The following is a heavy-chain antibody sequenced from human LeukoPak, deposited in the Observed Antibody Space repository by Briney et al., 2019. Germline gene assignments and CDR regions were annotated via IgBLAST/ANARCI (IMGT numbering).Heavy chain of an antibody. J-gene: IGHJ6*03. D-gene: IGHD1-26*01. Sequence: GGSLRLSCAASGFTFSSYWMHWVRQAPGKGLVWVSRINSDGSSTSYADSVKGRFTISRDNAKNSLYLQMNSLRAEDMALYYCAKGVGTSYHYHMDVWGKGTTVIVSS. V-gene: IGHV3-74*01. CDR2: INSDGSST. CDR1: GFTFSSYW. CDR3: AKGVGTSYHYHMDV.